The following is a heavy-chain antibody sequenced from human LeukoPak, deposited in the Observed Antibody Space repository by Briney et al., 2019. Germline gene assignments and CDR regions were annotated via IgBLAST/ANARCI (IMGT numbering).Heavy chain of an antibody. CDR3: AKRTPYSSGSCYFDY. CDR1: GFTFSSYA. CDR2: ISGSGGTT. J-gene: IGHJ4*02. Sequence: PGGSLGLSCEVSGFTFSSYAMSWVRQAPGKGLEWVSAISGSGGTTNYADSVKGRLTISRDNSQNTLYLQMNSLRAEDTVVYYCAKRTPYSSGSCYFDYWGEGTLVTVSS. D-gene: IGHD3-22*01. V-gene: IGHV3-23*01.